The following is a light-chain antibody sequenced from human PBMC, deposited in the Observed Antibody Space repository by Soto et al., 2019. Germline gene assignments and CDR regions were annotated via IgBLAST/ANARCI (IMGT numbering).Light chain of an antibody. V-gene: IGKV3D-15*01. CDR1: QSVSSN. CDR3: KTYSACPQHT. J-gene: IGKJ5*01. Sequence: MTHSPSTVSLSPGERATLPWRASQSVSSNLAWYQQKLGQAPRLLIYGSYTRATDIPARLSGSGSGTEFILTISCMQQEEFAIQYCKTYSACPQHTFGQGTRLEI. CDR2: GSY.